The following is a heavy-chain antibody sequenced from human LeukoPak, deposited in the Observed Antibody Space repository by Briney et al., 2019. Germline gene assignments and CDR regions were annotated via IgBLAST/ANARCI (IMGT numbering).Heavy chain of an antibody. V-gene: IGHV3-66*03. J-gene: IGHJ3*02. D-gene: IGHD2-2*03. CDR3: ARDPLDISRWTNAFDI. CDR2: IYSDNT. Sequence: GGSLRLSCTVSGFTVSSNSMSWVRQAPGKGLEWVSFIYSDNTHYSDSVKGRFTISRDNSKNTLYLEMNGLRSDDTAVYYCARDPLDISRWTNAFDIWGQGTMVTVSS. CDR1: GFTVSSNS.